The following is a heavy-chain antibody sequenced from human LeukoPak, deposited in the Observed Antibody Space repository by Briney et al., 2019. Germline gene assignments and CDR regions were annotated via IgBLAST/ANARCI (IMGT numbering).Heavy chain of an antibody. D-gene: IGHD1-26*01. CDR3: AREWGDIVGATTKGDY. J-gene: IGHJ4*02. V-gene: IGHV1-2*02. Sequence: GASVKVSCKASGYTFTGYYMHWVRQAPGQGLEWMGWINPNSGGTNYAQKFQGRVTMTRDTSISTAYMELSRLRSDDTAVYYCAREWGDIVGATTKGDYWGQGTLVTVSS. CDR1: GYTFTGYY. CDR2: INPNSGGT.